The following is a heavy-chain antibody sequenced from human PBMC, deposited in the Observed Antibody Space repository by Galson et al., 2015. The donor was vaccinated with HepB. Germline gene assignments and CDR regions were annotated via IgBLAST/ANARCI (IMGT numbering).Heavy chain of an antibody. J-gene: IGHJ6*02. D-gene: IGHD5-24*01. CDR2: IYPGDSDT. V-gene: IGHV5-51*01. CDR1: GSSFTSYW. CDR3: ARRPRDGYNYYYYYGMDV. Sequence: QSGAEVTKPGESLKISCKGSGSSFTSYWIGWVRQMPGKGLEWMGIIYPGDSDTRCSPSFQGQVTISADKSISTAYLQWSSLKASDTAMYYCARRPRDGYNYYYYYGMDVWGQGTTVTVSS.